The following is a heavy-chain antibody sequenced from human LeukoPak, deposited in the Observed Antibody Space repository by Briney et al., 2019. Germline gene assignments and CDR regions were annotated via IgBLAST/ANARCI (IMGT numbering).Heavy chain of an antibody. CDR2: IYYSGST. CDR3: ARSRWLQFDY. V-gene: IGHV4-59*01. CDR1: GGSISSYY. Sequence: SETLSLTCTVSGGSISSYYWSWIRQPPGKGLEWIGYIYYSGSTNYNPSLKSRVTISVDTSKNQFSLKLSSVTAADTAVYYCARSRWLQFDYWGQGTLVTVSS. J-gene: IGHJ4*02. D-gene: IGHD5-24*01.